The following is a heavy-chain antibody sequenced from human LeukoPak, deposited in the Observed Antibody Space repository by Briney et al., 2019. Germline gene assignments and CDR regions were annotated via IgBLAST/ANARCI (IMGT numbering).Heavy chain of an antibody. CDR3: ARSRGIAVAGTVDY. CDR1: GYSISSGYY. CDR2: SYHSGST. V-gene: IGHV4-38-2*01. D-gene: IGHD6-19*01. J-gene: IGHJ4*02. Sequence: SETLSLTCALSGYSISSGYYWGWIRPPPGKGLEWIGSSYHSGSTYYNPSLKSRVTMSVETSKNQFSLKLSSVTAADTAVYYCARSRGIAVAGTVDYWGQGTLVTVSS.